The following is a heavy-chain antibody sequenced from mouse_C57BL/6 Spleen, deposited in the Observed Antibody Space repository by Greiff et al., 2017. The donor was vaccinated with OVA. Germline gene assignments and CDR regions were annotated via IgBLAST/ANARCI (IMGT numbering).Heavy chain of an antibody. CDR2: IYPGNSDT. Sequence: EVQLQQSGTVLARPGASVKMSCKTSGYTFTSYWMHWVKQRPGQGLEWIGAIYPGNSDTSYNQKFTGKAKLTAVTSASTAYMELSSLTNEDSAVYYCTSYLGYFDYWGQGTTLTVSS. V-gene: IGHV1-5*01. D-gene: IGHD4-1*01. J-gene: IGHJ2*01. CDR3: TSYLGYFDY. CDR1: GYTFTSYW.